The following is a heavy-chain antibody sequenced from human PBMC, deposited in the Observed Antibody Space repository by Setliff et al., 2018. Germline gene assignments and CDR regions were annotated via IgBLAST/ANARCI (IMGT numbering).Heavy chain of an antibody. Sequence: GGSLRLSCAASGFTFSSLWMSWVRQAPGKGLEWVSSSSSTGRYTFYADSVKGRFTVAKDNAKNSLYLEMSSLTDEDTAVYYCARAGGGHIVVATFDFDFWGQGTKVTVSS. J-gene: IGHJ3*01. CDR2: SSSTGRYT. V-gene: IGHV3-21*01. D-gene: IGHD2-21*01. CDR3: ARAGGGHIVVATFDFDF. CDR1: GFTFSSLW.